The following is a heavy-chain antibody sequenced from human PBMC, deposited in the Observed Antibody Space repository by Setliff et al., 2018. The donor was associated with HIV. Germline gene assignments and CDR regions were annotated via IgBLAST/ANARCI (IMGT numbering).Heavy chain of an antibody. CDR3: ARVGSGLSTVDY. V-gene: IGHV7-4-1*02. CDR2: FNTATGNP. CDR1: GYTLTTYA. J-gene: IGHJ4*02. D-gene: IGHD6-25*01. Sequence: ASVKVSCKASGYTLTTYAISWVRQAPGQGLEWMGWFNTATGNPMYAQGFRGRVVFSLDTSVSTAFLQINRLKAEDTAKYYCARVGSGLSTVDYLGQGALGDVSP.